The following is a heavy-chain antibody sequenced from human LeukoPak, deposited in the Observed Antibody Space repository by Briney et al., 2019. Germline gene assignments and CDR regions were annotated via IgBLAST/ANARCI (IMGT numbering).Heavy chain of an antibody. D-gene: IGHD2-21*02. V-gene: IGHV3-23*01. CDR1: GFTFSNYA. J-gene: IGHJ6*03. Sequence: GGSLRLSCAASGFTFSNYAMSWVRQAPGKGLEWVSSIIIVVGTTYYADSVKGRFTIFRDNSKNTLYLQMNSLRAEDTGVYYCAKARLVVTSMDVWGKGTTVTVSS. CDR3: AKARLVVTSMDV. CDR2: IIIVVGTT.